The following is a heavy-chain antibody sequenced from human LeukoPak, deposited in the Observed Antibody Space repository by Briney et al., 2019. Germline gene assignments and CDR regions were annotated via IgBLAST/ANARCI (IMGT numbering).Heavy chain of an antibody. Sequence: PGGSLRLSCAASGFTFSSDGMNWVRQAPGKGLEWVSSISSSSSYIYYADSVKGRFTISRDNAKNSLFLQMNSLRAGDTAVYYCAREAVGWYYFDYWGQGTLVTVSS. CDR2: ISSSSSYI. J-gene: IGHJ4*02. D-gene: IGHD6-19*01. CDR1: GFTFSSDG. V-gene: IGHV3-21*01. CDR3: AREAVGWYYFDY.